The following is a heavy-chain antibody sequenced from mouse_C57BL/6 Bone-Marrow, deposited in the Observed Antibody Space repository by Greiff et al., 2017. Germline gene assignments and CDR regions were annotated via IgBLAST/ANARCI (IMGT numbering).Heavy chain of an antibody. CDR1: GYTFTSYW. Sequence: QVQLKQPGAELVKPGASVKLSCKASGYTFTSYWMHWVKQRPGRGLEWIGRIDPNSGGTKYNEKFKSKATLTVDKPSSTAYMQLSSLTSEDSAVYYCARREYGYKWYFDVWGTGTTVTVAS. CDR3: ARREYGYKWYFDV. D-gene: IGHD2-2*01. J-gene: IGHJ1*03. V-gene: IGHV1-72*01. CDR2: IDPNSGGT.